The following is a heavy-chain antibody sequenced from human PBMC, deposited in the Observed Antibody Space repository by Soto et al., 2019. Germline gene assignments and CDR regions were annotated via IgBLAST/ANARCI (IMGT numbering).Heavy chain of an antibody. CDR1: GGTFSSSS. V-gene: IGHV1-69*01. D-gene: IGHD1-26*01. CDR3: APDGGRHSGGIDY. J-gene: IGHJ4*02. CDR2: IIPIFGTA. Sequence: QVQLVQSGAEVKKPGSSVKVSCKASGGTFSSSSINWVRQAPGQGLEWMGEIIPIFGTANYAKKFQGRVTITADESTGTAYMELSSLRSEDTAVYYCAPDGGRHSGGIDYWGQGTLVTVSS.